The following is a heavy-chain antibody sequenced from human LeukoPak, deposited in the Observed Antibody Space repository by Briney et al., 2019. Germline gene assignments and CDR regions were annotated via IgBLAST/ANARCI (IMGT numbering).Heavy chain of an antibody. D-gene: IGHD6-6*01. Sequence: SETLSLTCAVCGGSFSGYYWSWIRQPPGKGLEWIGEINHSGSTNYNPSLKSRVTISVDTSKNQFSLKLSSVTAADTAVYYCARGGSIAARPYYFDYWGQGTLVTVSS. CDR2: INHSGST. V-gene: IGHV4-34*01. CDR1: GGSFSGYY. CDR3: ARGGSIAARPYYFDY. J-gene: IGHJ4*02.